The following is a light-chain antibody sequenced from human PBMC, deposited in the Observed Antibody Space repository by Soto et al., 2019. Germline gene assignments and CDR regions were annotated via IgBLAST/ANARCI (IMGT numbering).Light chain of an antibody. V-gene: IGKV4-1*01. CDR3: QQYFIAPLT. CDR1: QSVLVTPDNKNN. J-gene: IGKJ4*01. CDR2: WAF. Sequence: EIVMTQSPDSLAVSLGERANINCKSSQSVLVTPDNKNNFAWYQQKPGQPPRLLIYWAFFRESGVPDRFSGSGSGTDFTLTISNLRAEDVAVYYCQQYFIAPLTFGGGPNVEIK.